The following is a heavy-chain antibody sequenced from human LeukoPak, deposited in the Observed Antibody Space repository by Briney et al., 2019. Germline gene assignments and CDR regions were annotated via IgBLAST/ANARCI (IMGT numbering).Heavy chain of an antibody. CDR3: AKGCYDFWSGSQDY. CDR1: GVTLSGYW. J-gene: IGHJ4*02. D-gene: IGHD3-3*01. CDR2: INPDGSIT. V-gene: IGHV3-74*01. Sequence: GGSLRLSCAASGVTLSGYWIHWVRQAPRKGLVWVARINPDGSITNYADSVKGRITISRDNAKDTLYLQMNSLRAEDTAVYYCAKGCYDFWSGSQDYWGQGTLVTVSS.